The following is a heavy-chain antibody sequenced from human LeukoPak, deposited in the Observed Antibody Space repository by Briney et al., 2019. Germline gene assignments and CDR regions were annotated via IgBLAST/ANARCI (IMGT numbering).Heavy chain of an antibody. CDR1: GFTFSDYY. J-gene: IGHJ4*02. Sequence: GGSLRLSCAASGFTFSDYYMTWLRQAPGKGLEWLSYISNRGDSVFYADSVKGRFTVSRDNAKRSLYLQIESLRDDDTAVYYCAKSSNLGYFDYWSQGTLVTVSS. CDR3: AKSSNLGYFDY. CDR2: ISNRGDSV. V-gene: IGHV3-11*01. D-gene: IGHD4-11*01.